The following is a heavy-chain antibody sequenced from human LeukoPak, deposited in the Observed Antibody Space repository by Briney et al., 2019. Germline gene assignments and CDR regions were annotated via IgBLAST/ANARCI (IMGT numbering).Heavy chain of an antibody. CDR1: GFTFSSYD. Sequence: GRSLRLSCAASGFTFSSYDMHWVRQATGKGLEWVSAIGTAGDTYYPGSVKGRFTISRENAKNSLYLQMNSLRAEDTAVYYCAGGARRQQPFDYWGQGTLVTVSS. D-gene: IGHD6-13*01. CDR2: IGTAGDT. V-gene: IGHV3-13*01. J-gene: IGHJ4*02. CDR3: AGGARRQQPFDY.